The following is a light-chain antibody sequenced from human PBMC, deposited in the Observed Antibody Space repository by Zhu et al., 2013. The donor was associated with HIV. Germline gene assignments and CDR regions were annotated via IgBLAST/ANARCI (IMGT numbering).Light chain of an antibody. V-gene: IGKV1-17*03. CDR1: QDIGNY. J-gene: IGKJ2*01. CDR2: DAS. CDR3: QQYDSYPYT. Sequence: DIQMTQSPSAMSASVGDRVTITCRASQDIGNYLAWFQQKPGKAPKLLIYDASSLESGVPSRFSGSGSGTEFTLTISSLQPDDFAMYYCQQYDSYPYTFGQGTSLEIK.